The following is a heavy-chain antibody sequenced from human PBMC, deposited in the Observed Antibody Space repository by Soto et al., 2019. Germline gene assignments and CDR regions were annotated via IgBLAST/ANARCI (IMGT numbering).Heavy chain of an antibody. CDR3: ARAVQLWLRGAYYCGMDV. J-gene: IGHJ6*02. D-gene: IGHD5-18*01. CDR2: IIPIFGTA. Sequence: GASVKVSCKASGGTFSSYAISWVRQAPGQGLEWMGGIIPIFGTANYAQKFQGRVTITADESTSTAYMELSSLRSEDTAVYYCARAVQLWLRGAYYCGMDVWGQGTTVT. CDR1: GGTFSSYA. V-gene: IGHV1-69*13.